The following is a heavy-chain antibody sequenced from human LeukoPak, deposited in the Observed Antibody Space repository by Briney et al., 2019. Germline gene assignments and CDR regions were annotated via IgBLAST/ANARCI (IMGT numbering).Heavy chain of an antibody. CDR1: GFTFSSYA. D-gene: IGHD6-19*01. Sequence: GGSLRLSCAAPGFTFSSYAMDWVRQAPGKGLEWVAVISYDGSNKYYADSVKGRFTISRDNSKNTLYLQMNSLRAEDTAVYYCARDTPVAGILYAFDIWGQGTMVTVSS. V-gene: IGHV3-30*04. CDR2: ISYDGSNK. CDR3: ARDTPVAGILYAFDI. J-gene: IGHJ3*02.